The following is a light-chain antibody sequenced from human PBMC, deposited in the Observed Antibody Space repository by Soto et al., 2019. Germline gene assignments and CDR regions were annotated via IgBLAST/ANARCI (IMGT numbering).Light chain of an antibody. CDR2: EVS. J-gene: IGLJ1*01. CDR1: SSDVGGYNY. CDR3: SSYTSSSPYV. Sequence: QSVLTQPASVSGSPARSITISCTGTSSDVGGYNYVSWYQQHPGKAPKLMIYEVSNRPSGVSNRFSGSKSGNTASLTISGLQAEDEADYYCSSYTSSSPYVFGTGTKVTVL. V-gene: IGLV2-14*01.